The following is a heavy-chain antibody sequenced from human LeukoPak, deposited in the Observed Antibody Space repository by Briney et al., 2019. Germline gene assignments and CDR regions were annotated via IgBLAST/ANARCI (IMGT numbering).Heavy chain of an antibody. Sequence: GGSLRLSCAASGFTFSSYEMNWVRQAPGKGLEWVSYSSRSGSTIYYADSVKGRFTISRDNAKNTLYLQMNTLRAEDTAVYYCTRRGAASDAFDIWGQGTMVTVSS. CDR2: SSRSGSTI. J-gene: IGHJ3*02. CDR1: GFTFSSYE. D-gene: IGHD3-16*01. V-gene: IGHV3-48*03. CDR3: TRRGAASDAFDI.